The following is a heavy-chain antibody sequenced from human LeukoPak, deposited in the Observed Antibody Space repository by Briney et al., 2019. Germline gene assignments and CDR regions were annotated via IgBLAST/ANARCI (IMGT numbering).Heavy chain of an antibody. V-gene: IGHV4-59*08. CDR1: GGSISSYY. J-gene: IGHJ2*01. CDR3: ARHEGGYTWYLGL. CDR2: IYYSGST. D-gene: IGHD5-12*01. Sequence: SETLSLTCTVSGGSISSYYWSWTRQPPGKGLEWIGYIYYSGSTNYNPSLKSRVTISVDTSKNQFSLKLSSVTAADTAVYYCARHEGGYTWYLGLWGRGTLVTVSS.